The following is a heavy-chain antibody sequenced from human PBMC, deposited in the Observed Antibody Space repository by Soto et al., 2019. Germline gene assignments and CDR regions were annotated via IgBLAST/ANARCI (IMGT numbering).Heavy chain of an antibody. CDR3: VSHRNYIVVSGSFFDY. Sequence: QLQLQESGPGLVKPSETLSLICTVSGGSIASSLYYWGWVRQSPGKGLEWIESIYYSGSTHYNPSLKSRVTVSVDTSKNQFSLKLTSVTAADTAVYFCVSHRNYIVVSGSFFDYWSQGPLVTVSS. CDR1: GGSIASSLYY. D-gene: IGHD6-19*01. J-gene: IGHJ4*02. CDR2: IYYSGST. V-gene: IGHV4-39*01.